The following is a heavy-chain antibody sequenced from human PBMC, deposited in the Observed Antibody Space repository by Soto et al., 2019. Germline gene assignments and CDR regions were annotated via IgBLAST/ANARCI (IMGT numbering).Heavy chain of an antibody. D-gene: IGHD2-2*01. CDR3: ARLGGYCSGTSCYGYYGMDV. J-gene: IGHJ6*02. CDR1: GGSISSGGYS. CDR2: MYHSGST. V-gene: IGHV4-30-2*03. Sequence: SETLSLTCAVSGGSISSGGYSWSWIRQPPGKGLEWIGYMYHSGSTYYSPSLESRVTISVDTSKNQFSLKVSSVTAADTAVYYCARLGGYCSGTSCYGYYGMDVWGQGTTVTVSS.